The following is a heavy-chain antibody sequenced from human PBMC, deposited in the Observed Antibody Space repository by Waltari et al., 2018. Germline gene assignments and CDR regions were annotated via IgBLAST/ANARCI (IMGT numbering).Heavy chain of an antibody. CDR3: ARDRVVPADEPDYYGLDV. D-gene: IGHD2-2*01. V-gene: IGHV4-59*11. CDR2: LYYNGAT. J-gene: IGHJ6*02. CDR1: RGSLRCHY. Sequence: QVQLQESGPGQVKPSETLSLTCDVSRGSLRCHYWRWIRRPPGKGLELLGYLYYNGATNYNPSLMSRVTISVDTAKNQFSLKLTSVTAADTAVYYCARDRVVPADEPDYYGLDVWGQGTTVTVSS.